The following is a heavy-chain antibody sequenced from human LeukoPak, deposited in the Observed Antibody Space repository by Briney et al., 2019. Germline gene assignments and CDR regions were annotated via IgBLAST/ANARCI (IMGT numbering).Heavy chain of an antibody. D-gene: IGHD1-26*01. CDR3: AKLDSGSYGSLFDY. CDR2: ISYDGSNK. J-gene: IGHJ4*02. V-gene: IGHV3-30*01. CDR1: GFPFSIYA. Sequence: GGSLRLSCAASGFPFSIYAMHWVRQAPGKGPEWVAAISYDGSNKNYADSVKGRFTISRDNSKNTLYLQMDSLRAEDTAVYSCAKLDSGSYGSLFDYWGQGTLVTVSS.